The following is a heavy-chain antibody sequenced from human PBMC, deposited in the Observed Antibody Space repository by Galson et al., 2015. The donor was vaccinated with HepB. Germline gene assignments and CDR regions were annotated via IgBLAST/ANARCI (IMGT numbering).Heavy chain of an antibody. Sequence: SVEVSCKVSGYTLTELSMHWVRQAPGKGLEWMGGFDPEDGETIYAQKFQGRVTMTTDTSTSSAYMELRSLRSDDTAVYYCARYSSSLYSYALDVWGQGTTVTVSS. CDR2: FDPEDGET. V-gene: IGHV1-24*01. CDR3: ARYSSSLYSYALDV. J-gene: IGHJ6*02. D-gene: IGHD6-6*01. CDR1: GYTLTELS.